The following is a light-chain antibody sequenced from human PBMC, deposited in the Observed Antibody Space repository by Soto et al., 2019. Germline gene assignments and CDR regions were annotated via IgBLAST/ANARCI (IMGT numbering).Light chain of an antibody. CDR3: QQYNSNSRT. CDR2: RAS. J-gene: IGKJ1*01. Sequence: DIQMTQSPSTLSGSVGDRVTITCRASQSISTWLAWYQQKPGKAPKLLIYRASSLESGVPSRFSGSGSGTEFILTISSLQPDDFATYYCQQYNSNSRTFGQGTKVDIK. V-gene: IGKV1-5*03. CDR1: QSISTW.